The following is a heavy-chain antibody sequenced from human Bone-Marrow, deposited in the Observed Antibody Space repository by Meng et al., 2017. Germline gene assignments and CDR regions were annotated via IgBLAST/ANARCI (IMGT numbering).Heavy chain of an antibody. Sequence: VLLVGSGGGVVQPGRSLRLACAASGFTFSSFATHWVRHAPGKGLEWVAIISYDGRKRYSADSVKGRLTISRDNSKNTLYLEVNSLRAEDTAVYYCARDIGSSGAFDIWGQGTMVTVSS. J-gene: IGHJ3*02. CDR3: ARDIGSSGAFDI. CDR2: ISYDGRKR. V-gene: IGHV3-30*04. D-gene: IGHD6-19*01. CDR1: GFTFSSFA.